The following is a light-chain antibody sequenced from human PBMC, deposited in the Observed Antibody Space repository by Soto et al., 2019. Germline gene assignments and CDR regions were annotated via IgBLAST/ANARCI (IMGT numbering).Light chain of an antibody. CDR2: EVS. CDR3: SSYTSSSTWV. V-gene: IGLV2-14*01. CDR1: SSDVGAYNY. Sequence: QSALTQPASVSVSPGQSITISCTGTSSDVGAYNYVSWYQQHPGKAPKLMIYEVSNRPSGVSDRFSGSRSGNTASLTISGLQAEDESDYYCSSYTSSSTWVFGGGTKVTVL. J-gene: IGLJ3*02.